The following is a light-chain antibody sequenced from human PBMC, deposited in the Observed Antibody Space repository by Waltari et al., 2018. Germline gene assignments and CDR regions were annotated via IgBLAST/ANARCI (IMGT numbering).Light chain of an antibody. CDR3: QHYVRLPAT. Sequence: IVLTQAPGTLPLSPGERATLSCRASQSVSRSLAGYQQKPGQAPKLLIYGASTRATGIPDRFTGSGSGTDFSLTISSLEPEDFAIYFCQHYVRLPATFGQGTKVEIK. CDR2: GAS. CDR1: QSVSRS. J-gene: IGKJ1*01. V-gene: IGKV3-20*01.